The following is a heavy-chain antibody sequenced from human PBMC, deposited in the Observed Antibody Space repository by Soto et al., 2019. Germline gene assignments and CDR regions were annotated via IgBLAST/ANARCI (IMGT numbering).Heavy chain of an antibody. CDR2: IYHSGST. J-gene: IGHJ4*02. CDR3: ARGDYDYVWGSYRYTGGYYFDY. CDR1: GGSISSGGYS. D-gene: IGHD3-16*02. V-gene: IGHV4-30-2*01. Sequence: SETLSLTCAVSGGSISSGGYSWSWIRQPPGKGLEWIGYIYHSGSTYYNPSLKSRVTISVDRSKNQFSLKLSSVTAADTAVYYCARGDYDYVWGSYRYTGGYYFDYWGQGTLVTVSS.